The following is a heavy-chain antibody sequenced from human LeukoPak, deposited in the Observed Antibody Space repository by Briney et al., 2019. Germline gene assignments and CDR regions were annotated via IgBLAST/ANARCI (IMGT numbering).Heavy chain of an antibody. D-gene: IGHD6-13*01. Sequence: ASVKVSCKASGYTFTSYGISWVRQAPGQGLEWMGWISAYNGNTNYAQKLQGRVTMTTDTSTSTAYMELRSLRSDDTAVYYCARGGSSWTSDYYYYYYMDVWGKGTTVTVSS. J-gene: IGHJ6*03. CDR1: GYTFTSYG. CDR3: ARGGSSWTSDYYYYYYMDV. V-gene: IGHV1-18*01. CDR2: ISAYNGNT.